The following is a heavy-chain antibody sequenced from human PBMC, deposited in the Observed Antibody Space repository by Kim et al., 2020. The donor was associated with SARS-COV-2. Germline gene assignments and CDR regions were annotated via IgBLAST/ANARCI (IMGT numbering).Heavy chain of an antibody. Sequence: GGSLRLSCAASGFTFSSYAMHWVRQAPGKGLEWVAVISYDGSNKYYADSVKGRFTISRDNSKNTLYLQINSQRAEDTAVYYCAIDLGGLGYYGSGRPRYYYYGMDVWGQGTTVTDPS. V-gene: IGHV3-30-3*01. CDR2: ISYDGSNK. CDR1: GFTFSSYA. D-gene: IGHD3-10*01. CDR3: AIDLGGLGYYGSGRPRYYYYGMDV. J-gene: IGHJ6*02.